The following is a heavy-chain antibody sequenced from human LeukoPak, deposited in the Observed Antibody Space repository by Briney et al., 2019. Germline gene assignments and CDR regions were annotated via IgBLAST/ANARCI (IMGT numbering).Heavy chain of an antibody. D-gene: IGHD6-6*01. CDR2: ISGSGGST. CDR1: GFTFNSYG. Sequence: GGSLRLSCAASGFTFNSYGMSWVRQAPGKGREWVSAISGSGGSTYYADSVKGRFTISRDNSKNTLYLQMNSLRAEDTAVYYCAKEKMRCQLGAFDIWGQGTMVTVSS. V-gene: IGHV3-23*01. J-gene: IGHJ3*02. CDR3: AKEKMRCQLGAFDI.